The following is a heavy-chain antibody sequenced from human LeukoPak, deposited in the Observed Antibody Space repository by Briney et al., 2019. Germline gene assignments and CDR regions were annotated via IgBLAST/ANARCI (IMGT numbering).Heavy chain of an antibody. J-gene: IGHJ4*02. V-gene: IGHV1-2*02. D-gene: IGHD3-9*01. CDR3: AREYYDILTGHTPICY. CDR2: INPNSGGT. CDR1: GYTFTGYY. Sequence: ASVTVSCKASGYTFTGYYMHWVRQAPGQGLEWMGWINPNSGGTNYAQKFQGRVTMTRDTSISTAYMELSRLRSDDTAVYYCAREYYDILTGHTPICYWGQGTLVTVSS.